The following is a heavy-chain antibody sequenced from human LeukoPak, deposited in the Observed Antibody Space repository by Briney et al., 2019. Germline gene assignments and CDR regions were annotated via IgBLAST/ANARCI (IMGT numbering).Heavy chain of an antibody. J-gene: IGHJ4*02. V-gene: IGHV3-20*01. D-gene: IGHD1-26*01. CDR3: ATAAGGSYLYYFDY. Sequence: PGGSLRLSCAASGFTFDDFGLNWVRHAPGKGLERVSGINWNGGNTGYADSVKGRFTISRDNANNSLYLQMNSLRAEDTALYHCATAAGGSYLYYFDYWGQGTLVTVSS. CDR2: INWNGGNT. CDR1: GFTFDDFG.